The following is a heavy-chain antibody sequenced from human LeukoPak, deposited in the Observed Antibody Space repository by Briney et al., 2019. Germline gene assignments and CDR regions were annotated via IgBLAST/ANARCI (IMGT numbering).Heavy chain of an antibody. CDR2: IWFDGRNK. D-gene: IGHD4-17*01. V-gene: IGHV3-33*06. CDR1: GFTFSNYA. J-gene: IGHJ6*03. CDR3: AKGTTPYTAVYYYYMDV. Sequence: GGSLRLSCAASGFTFSNYAMHWVRQAPGKGLEWVALIWFDGRNKYSADSVKGRFTISRDNSKHTLYLQVNSLRAEDTAVYYCAKGTTPYTAVYYYYMDVWGKGTTVTVSS.